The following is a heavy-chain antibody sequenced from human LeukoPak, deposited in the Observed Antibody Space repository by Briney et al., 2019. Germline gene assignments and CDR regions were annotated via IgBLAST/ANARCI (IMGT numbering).Heavy chain of an antibody. Sequence: SVKVSCKASGGTFSNYAISWVRQAPGQGLEWMGGIIPIFGTANYAQKFQGRVTITADKSTSTVYMELSSLRSEDTAMYYCARAFSGSGSYFMAPFDYWGQGTLVTVSS. V-gene: IGHV1-69*06. CDR1: GGTFSNYA. J-gene: IGHJ4*02. CDR3: ARAFSGSGSYFMAPFDY. CDR2: IIPIFGTA. D-gene: IGHD3-10*01.